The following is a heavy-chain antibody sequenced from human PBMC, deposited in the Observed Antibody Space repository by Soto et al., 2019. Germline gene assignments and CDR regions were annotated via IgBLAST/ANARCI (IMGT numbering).Heavy chain of an antibody. CDR3: AREPPRATAGLNYFDP. J-gene: IGHJ5*02. D-gene: IGHD6-13*01. CDR2: ISAFNGHT. CDR1: GYTFTNFG. V-gene: IGHV1-18*01. Sequence: QVRLVQSGTEVKKPGASVKVSCKTSGYTFTNFGISWVRQAPGQGREWMGWISAFNGHTHLAQKFQGRVPLTTDTSTTTAFLELRRLSSDDTAVYYCAREPPRATAGLNYFDPWGQGTLVSVSS.